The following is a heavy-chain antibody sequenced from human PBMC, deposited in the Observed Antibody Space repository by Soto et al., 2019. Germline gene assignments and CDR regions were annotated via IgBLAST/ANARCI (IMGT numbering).Heavy chain of an antibody. CDR1: GFTFSNYR. J-gene: IGHJ4*02. CDR3: TRDRDGLAY. CDR2: INSDGST. V-gene: IGHV3-74*01. Sequence: EVQLVEYGGDLVQPGGSLRLYCAASGFTFSNYRMHWVRQAPGKGLVWVSSINSDGSTNYADSVKGRFTISRDNAKNTLYLQINSLRVEDATIYYCTRDRDGLAYWGQGTLVTVSS.